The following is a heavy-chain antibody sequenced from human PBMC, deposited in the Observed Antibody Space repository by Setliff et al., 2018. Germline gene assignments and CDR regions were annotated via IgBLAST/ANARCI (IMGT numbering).Heavy chain of an antibody. CDR2: VNPIGGGA. V-gene: IGHV1-2*02. CDR3: AGDLNRWFGEFAFDI. D-gene: IGHD3-10*01. CDR1: GYIFAGYY. J-gene: IGHJ3*02. Sequence: ASVKVSCKASGYIFAGYYMHWLRQTPGQGLEWMGYVNPIGGGATYAQKFQGRVTLTRDTSITTTYMELNSLRSDDTAIYYCAGDLNRWFGEFAFDIWGQGTMVTVSS.